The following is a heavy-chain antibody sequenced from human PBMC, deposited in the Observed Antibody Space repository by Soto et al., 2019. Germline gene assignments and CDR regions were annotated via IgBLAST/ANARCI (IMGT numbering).Heavy chain of an antibody. CDR3: ARDYYDSSGYYDSSNWFDP. CDR1: GYTFTSYG. CDR2: ISAYNGNT. D-gene: IGHD3-22*01. J-gene: IGHJ5*02. Sequence: ASVKVSCKASGYTFTSYGISWVRQAPGQGLEWTGWISAYNGNTNYAQKLQGRVTMTADTSTSTAYMELSSLRSEDTAVYCCARDYYDSSGYYDSSNWFDPWGQGTLVTVSS. V-gene: IGHV1-18*01.